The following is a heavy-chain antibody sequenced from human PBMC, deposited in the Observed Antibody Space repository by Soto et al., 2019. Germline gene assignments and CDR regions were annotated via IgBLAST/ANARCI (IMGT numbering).Heavy chain of an antibody. CDR2: IRGGGGSK. J-gene: IGHJ4*02. CDR3: AKDHAMADY. CDR1: GLTFSNYW. Sequence: GGSLRLSCAASGLTFSNYWMNWVRQAPGKGLEWVAEIRGGGGSKYYADSVKGRFTISRDNSKNTLYLQMSSLRAEHTAVYYCAKDHAMADYWGQGTLVTVSS. V-gene: IGHV3-23*01.